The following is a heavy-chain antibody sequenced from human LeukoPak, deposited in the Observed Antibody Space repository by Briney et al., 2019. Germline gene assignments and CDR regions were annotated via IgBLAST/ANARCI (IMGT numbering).Heavy chain of an antibody. D-gene: IGHD1-26*01. CDR2: LSDNGVRR. V-gene: IGHV3-23*01. J-gene: IGHJ3*01. Sequence: GGSLRLSCVTSGFMFSTYAMSWVRQAPGKGLEWVSILSDNGVRRYYADSVKGRFTISRDNSKNTLYLQMNSLRVEDTAVYYCARWQLGRYHAFDLWGQGTMVTVSS. CDR1: GFMFSTYA. CDR3: ARWQLGRYHAFDL.